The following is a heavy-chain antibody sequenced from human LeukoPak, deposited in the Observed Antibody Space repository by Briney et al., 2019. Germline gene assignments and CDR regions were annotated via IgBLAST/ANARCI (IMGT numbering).Heavy chain of an antibody. CDR3: ARGRTTGEFDY. CDR1: GGTFSSHA. J-gene: IGHJ4*02. CDR2: INPIYHIP. Sequence: GFSVKVSCKASGGTFSSHAITWVRQAPGQGLEWMGGINPIYHIPTYAQIFQGRVTITKDESTSTASMDLSSLTSEDTAVYYCARGRTTGEFDYWGQGTLVTVSS. D-gene: IGHD4-11*01. V-gene: IGHV1-69*05.